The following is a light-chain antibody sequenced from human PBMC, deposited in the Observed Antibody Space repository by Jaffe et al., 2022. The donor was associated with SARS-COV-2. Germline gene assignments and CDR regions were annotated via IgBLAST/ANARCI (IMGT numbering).Light chain of an antibody. CDR1: QSINSN. CDR2: DTS. Sequence: DIQMTQSPSSLSASVGDRVTITCRASQSINSNFNWYQQKPGKAPKLLIYDTSSLQSGVPSRFSGSGSGTDFTLTISSLQPEDFATYYCQQGNSMPWTFGQGTKVEIK. CDR3: QQGNSMPWT. J-gene: IGKJ1*01. V-gene: IGKV1-39*01.